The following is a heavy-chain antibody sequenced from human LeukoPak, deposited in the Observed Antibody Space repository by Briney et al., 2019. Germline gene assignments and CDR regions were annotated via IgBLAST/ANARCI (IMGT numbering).Heavy chain of an antibody. Sequence: PGGSLRLSCAASGFTFSSYAMSWVRQAPGKGLEWVSYIRSSSRGTIYYADSVKGRFTISRDNAKNSLYLQMNSLRAEDTAVYFCARDHNWAFDYWGQGTLVTVSS. CDR1: GFTFSSYA. V-gene: IGHV3-48*01. CDR3: ARDHNWAFDY. CDR2: IRSSSRGTI. D-gene: IGHD1-1*01. J-gene: IGHJ4*02.